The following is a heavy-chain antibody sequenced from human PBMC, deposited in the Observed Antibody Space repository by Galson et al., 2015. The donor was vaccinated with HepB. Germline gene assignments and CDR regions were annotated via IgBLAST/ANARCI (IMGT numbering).Heavy chain of an antibody. J-gene: IGHJ4*02. CDR2: ITSASSGT. V-gene: IGHV3-23*01. CDR1: GFAFSSHA. D-gene: IGHD6-13*01. CDR3: AKPGSSWSFFDS. Sequence: SLRLSCAASGFAFSSHAMTWVRQAPGKGLEWVSTITSASSGTYYADSVKGRFAISRDNSKNTLYLQMDSLRAEDTAVYYCAKPGSSWSFFDSWGQGTLVTVSS.